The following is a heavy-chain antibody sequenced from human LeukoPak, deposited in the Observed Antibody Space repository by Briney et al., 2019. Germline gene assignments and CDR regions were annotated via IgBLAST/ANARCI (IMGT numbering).Heavy chain of an antibody. CDR2: IYYSGST. V-gene: IGHV4-59*11. CDR3: ARHELPGIAISAGFDS. D-gene: IGHD6-13*01. Sequence: SETLSLTCSVFGGSISSHYWSWIRQSPGKGLEWIAYIYYSGSTNYNPSLKSRVTISVDTSKNQFSLKLSSVTAADTAVYYCARHELPGIAISAGFDSWGQGTLVTVSS. J-gene: IGHJ4*02. CDR1: GGSISSHY.